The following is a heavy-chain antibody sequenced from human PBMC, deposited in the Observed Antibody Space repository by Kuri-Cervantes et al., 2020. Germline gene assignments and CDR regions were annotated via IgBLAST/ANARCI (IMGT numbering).Heavy chain of an antibody. J-gene: IGHJ4*02. D-gene: IGHD3-16*01. Sequence: ASVKVSCKASGYTFTSYAMHWVRQAPGQGLEWMGWISAYNGNTNYAQKLRGRVTMTWDTSTSTVYMDLSSLRSEDTAVYYCARGLGGGGYYFDYWGQGTLVTVSS. V-gene: IGHV1-18*01. CDR1: GYTFTSYA. CDR3: ARGLGGGGYYFDY. CDR2: ISAYNGNT.